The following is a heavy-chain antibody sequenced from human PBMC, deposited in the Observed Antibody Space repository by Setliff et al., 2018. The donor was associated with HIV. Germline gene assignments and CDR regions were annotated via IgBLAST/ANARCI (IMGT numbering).Heavy chain of an antibody. V-gene: IGHV4-4*02. J-gene: IGHJ4*02. Sequence: PSETLSLTCAVSGASDISYIWWSWVRQPPGKGLEWIGEVYHTGSTNHNPSLKSRVTISVEASKNQISLKLTAVTAADSAVYYCAREGDGIDFWGQGTLVTVSS. CDR2: VYHTGST. CDR1: GASDISYIW. D-gene: IGHD2-21*02. CDR3: AREGDGIDF.